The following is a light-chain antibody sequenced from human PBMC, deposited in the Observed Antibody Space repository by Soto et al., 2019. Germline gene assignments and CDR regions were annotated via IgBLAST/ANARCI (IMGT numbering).Light chain of an antibody. Sequence: EIVLTQSPATLSLSPGERATLSCRASQSVRSYLAWYQQKPGQAPRLLIYDASNRATDIPARFSGSGSGTDVTLTISSLDPEDSAVSYCHQRSKRPLTFGGGTKVEIK. CDR1: QSVRSY. CDR2: DAS. CDR3: HQRSKRPLT. V-gene: IGKV3-11*01. J-gene: IGKJ4*01.